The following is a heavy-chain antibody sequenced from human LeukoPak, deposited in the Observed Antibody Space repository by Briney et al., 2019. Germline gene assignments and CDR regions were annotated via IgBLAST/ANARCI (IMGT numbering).Heavy chain of an antibody. CDR3: ARQPEWELYLDDH. CDR2: IYYDGIT. CDR1: GVSISNTTYF. D-gene: IGHD1-26*01. J-gene: IGHJ4*02. Sequence: SETLSLTCSVSGVSISNTTYFWGWIRQPPGRGLEWIGSIYYDGITYYKSSLESRVTISIDSSQNHFSLKLTSVTAADTAVYYCARQPEWELYLDDHWGQGTLVTVSS. V-gene: IGHV4-39*01.